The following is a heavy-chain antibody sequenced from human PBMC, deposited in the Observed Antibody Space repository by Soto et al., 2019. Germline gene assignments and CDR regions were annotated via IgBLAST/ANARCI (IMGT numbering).Heavy chain of an antibody. Sequence: ASVKVSCKASGYTFTSYYMHWVRQAPGQGLERMGIINPSGGSTSYAQKFQGRVTMTRDTSTSTVYMELSSLRSEDTAVYYCARDMYYGSGSYFGYYYYYGMDVWGQGTTVTVSS. CDR2: INPSGGST. CDR1: GYTFTSYY. CDR3: ARDMYYGSGSYFGYYYYYGMDV. V-gene: IGHV1-46*01. D-gene: IGHD3-10*01. J-gene: IGHJ6*02.